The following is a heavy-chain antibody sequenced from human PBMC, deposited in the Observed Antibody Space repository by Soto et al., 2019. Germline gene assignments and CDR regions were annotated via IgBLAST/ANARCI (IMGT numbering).Heavy chain of an antibody. Sequence: PSETLSLTCTVSGDSISTDYWSWIRQSPGKGLEWIGFIYYGGSTNYNPSLKSRVTMTTATSTNTVFLELRSLKSDDTAIYYCARDRLRGYDSSGFYSWGQGTMVTVSS. D-gene: IGHD3-22*01. CDR1: GDSISTDY. CDR2: IYYGGST. CDR3: ARDRLRGYDSSGFYS. J-gene: IGHJ4*02. V-gene: IGHV4-59*01.